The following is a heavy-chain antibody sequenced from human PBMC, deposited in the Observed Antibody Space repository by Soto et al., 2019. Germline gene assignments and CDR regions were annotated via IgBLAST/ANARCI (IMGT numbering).Heavy chain of an antibody. D-gene: IGHD1-26*01. Sequence: LSLTCTVSSGSLGTYFWSWIRQPPGKGLEWIGYIYYSGTTNYNPSLKSRVTIFLDTSKNQFSLRLSSVTAADTAVYYCARGRGGTYDAFDIWGQGTLVTVSS. J-gene: IGHJ3*02. CDR2: IYYSGTT. CDR3: ARGRGGTYDAFDI. V-gene: IGHV4-59*01. CDR1: SGSLGTYF.